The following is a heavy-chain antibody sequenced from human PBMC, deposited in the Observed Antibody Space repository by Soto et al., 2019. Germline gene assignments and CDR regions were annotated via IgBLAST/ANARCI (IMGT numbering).Heavy chain of an antibody. D-gene: IGHD3-10*01. CDR2: INHSGTV. CDR3: ARAGAALVRGSIGGFDC. Sequence: QVHLQQWGAGLLKPSETLSLTCAVNGGAFNGYYWTWIRQSPGKGLQWIGEINHSGTVDYNPSLKSRVTFSIDTCKKQFSLPLTSVTGADTAVYYCARAGAALVRGSIGGFDCWGQGTLVTVSS. J-gene: IGHJ4*02. V-gene: IGHV4-34*01. CDR1: GGAFNGYY.